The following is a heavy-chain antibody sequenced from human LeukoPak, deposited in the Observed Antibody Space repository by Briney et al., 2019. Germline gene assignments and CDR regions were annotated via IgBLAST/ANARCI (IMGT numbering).Heavy chain of an antibody. CDR1: GFTFSDYY. J-gene: IGHJ4*02. D-gene: IGHD6-13*01. CDR2: ISSSGSTI. Sequence: GGSLRLSCAASGFTFSDYYMSWIRQAPGKGLEWVSYISSSGSTIYYADSVKGRFTISRDNAENSLYLQMNSLRAEDTAVYYCARTFRGSSWYLDYWGQGTLVTVSS. CDR3: ARTFRGSSWYLDY. V-gene: IGHV3-11*01.